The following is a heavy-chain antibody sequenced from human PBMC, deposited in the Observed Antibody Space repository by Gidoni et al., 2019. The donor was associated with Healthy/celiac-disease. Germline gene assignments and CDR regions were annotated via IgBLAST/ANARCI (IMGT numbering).Heavy chain of an antibody. Sequence: QLQLQESGPGLVTPSSTLSLSCTAPGGSVSGGSYYWRWIRQPPGKGREWIVYIYSGGSTNYNPSLKSRVTISVDTSKNQFSLKLSSVTAADTAVYYCARESQFVGTNWFDPWGQGTLVTVSS. CDR2: IYSGGST. D-gene: IGHD3-16*01. CDR1: GGSVSGGSYY. V-gene: IGHV4-61*01. J-gene: IGHJ5*02. CDR3: ARESQFVGTNWFDP.